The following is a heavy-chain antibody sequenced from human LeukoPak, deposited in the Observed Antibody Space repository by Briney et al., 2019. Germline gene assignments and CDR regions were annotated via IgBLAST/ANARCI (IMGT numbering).Heavy chain of an antibody. V-gene: IGHV1-2*02. CDR3: ARVFVRWIQLSLDY. CDR2: INPNSGST. D-gene: IGHD5-18*01. CDR1: GYTFTGYY. J-gene: IGHJ4*02. Sequence: ASVKVSCKASGYTFTGYYMHWVRQAPGQGLEWMGWINPNSGSTNYAQKFQGRVTMTRDTSISTAYMELSRLRSDDTAVYYCARVFVRWIQLSLDYWGQGTLVTVSS.